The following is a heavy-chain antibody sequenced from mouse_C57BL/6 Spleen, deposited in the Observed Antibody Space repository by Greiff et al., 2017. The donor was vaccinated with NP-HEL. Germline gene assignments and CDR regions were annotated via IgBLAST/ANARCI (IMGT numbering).Heavy chain of an antibody. D-gene: IGHD1-1*01. J-gene: IGHJ2*01. CDR3: ARWYYYGSSYYFDY. CDR1: GFTFSDYG. V-gene: IGHV5-17*01. Sequence: EVKVVESGGGLVKPGGSLKLSCAASGFTFSDYGMHWVRQAPEKGLEWVAYISSGSSTIYYADTVKGRFTISRDNAKNTLFRQMTSLRSEDTAMYYCARWYYYGSSYYFDYWGKGTTLTVSS. CDR2: ISSGSSTI.